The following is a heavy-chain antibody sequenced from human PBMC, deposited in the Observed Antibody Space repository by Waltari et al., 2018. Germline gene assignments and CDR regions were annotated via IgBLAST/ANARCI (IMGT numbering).Heavy chain of an antibody. D-gene: IGHD1-1*01. Sequence: QVQLVESGGGVVQPGRSLRLSCAASGFSFSTSAMHWVRQAPGKGLEWVAVIWFDGNNKDYADSVRGRFTITRDNSKDTLYLQMNSLRPGDTAMYYCAKAPGNGYYFDDWGQGTLVTVSS. CDR2: IWFDGNNK. J-gene: IGHJ4*02. V-gene: IGHV3-30*18. CDR3: AKAPGNGYYFDD. CDR1: GFSFSTSA.